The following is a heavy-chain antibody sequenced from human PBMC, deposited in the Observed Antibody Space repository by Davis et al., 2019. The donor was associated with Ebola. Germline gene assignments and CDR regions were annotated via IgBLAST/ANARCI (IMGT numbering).Heavy chain of an antibody. Sequence: GESLKISCAASGFTFSSYSMNWVRQAPGKGLEWVSSISSSSSYTYYADSVKGRFTISRDNSKNTLYLQMNSLRAEDTAVYYCAKAYGDYYYYYGMDVWGQGTTVTVSS. CDR2: ISSSSSYT. D-gene: IGHD4-17*01. J-gene: IGHJ6*02. CDR1: GFTFSSYS. V-gene: IGHV3-21*04. CDR3: AKAYGDYYYYYGMDV.